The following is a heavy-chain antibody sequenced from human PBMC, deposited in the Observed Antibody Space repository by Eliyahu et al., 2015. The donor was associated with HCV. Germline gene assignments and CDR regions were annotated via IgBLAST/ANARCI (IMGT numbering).Heavy chain of an antibody. J-gene: IGHJ2*01. D-gene: IGHD4/OR15-4a*01. CDR3: AKVLTSWYFDL. CDR1: GFTFSTYD. V-gene: IGHV3-23*01. CDR2: ISYGGGST. Sequence: EVQLLESGGGLIQPGGSLRXXCAASGFTFSTYDMSWVRLAPGKGLQWVSAISYGGGSTYADSAKGRFTISRDNSKNVLFLQMNSLRADDTAVYFCAKVLTSWYFDLWGRGTLVTVSS.